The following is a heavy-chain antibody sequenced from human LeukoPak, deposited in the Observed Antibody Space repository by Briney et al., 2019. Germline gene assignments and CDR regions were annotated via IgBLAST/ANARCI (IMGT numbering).Heavy chain of an antibody. Sequence: SETLSLTCTVSGGSISSYYWSWIRQPPGKGLEWIGEINHSGSTNYNPSLKSRVTISVDTSKNQFSLKLSSVTAADTAVYYCASIAIAVAGTDATWFDPWGQGTLVTVSS. J-gene: IGHJ5*02. CDR1: GGSISSYY. CDR2: INHSGST. D-gene: IGHD6-19*01. V-gene: IGHV4-34*01. CDR3: ASIAIAVAGTDATWFDP.